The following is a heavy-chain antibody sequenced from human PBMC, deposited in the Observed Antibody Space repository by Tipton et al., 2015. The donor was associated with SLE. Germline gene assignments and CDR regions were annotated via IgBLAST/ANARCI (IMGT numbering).Heavy chain of an antibody. CDR2: INHSGST. D-gene: IGHD6-6*01. Sequence: GLVKPSETLSLTCAVYGGSFSGYYWSWIRQPPGKGLEWIGEINHSGSTNYNPSLKSRVTISVDTSKNQFSLKLSSVTAADTAVYYCARGLWGIAARPSYFDYWGQGTLVTVSS. V-gene: IGHV4-34*01. J-gene: IGHJ4*02. CDR3: ARGLWGIAARPSYFDY. CDR1: GGSFSGYY.